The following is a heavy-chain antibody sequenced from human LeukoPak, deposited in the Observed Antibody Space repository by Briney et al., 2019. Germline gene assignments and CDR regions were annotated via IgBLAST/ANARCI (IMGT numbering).Heavy chain of an antibody. J-gene: IGHJ4*02. V-gene: IGHV4-59*01. Sequence: SETLSLTCTVSGGSISSYHWSWIRQPPGKGLEWIGYIYYSGSTNYNPSLKSRVTISVDTSKNQFSLKLSSVTAADTAVYYCARGGGLHPFDYLGQGTLVTVSS. CDR1: GGSISSYH. CDR2: IYYSGST. D-gene: IGHD2-15*01. CDR3: ARGGGLHPFDY.